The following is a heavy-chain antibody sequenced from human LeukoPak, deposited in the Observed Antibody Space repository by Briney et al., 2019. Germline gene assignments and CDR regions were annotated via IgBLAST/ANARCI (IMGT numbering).Heavy chain of an antibody. J-gene: IGHJ3*02. D-gene: IGHD3-10*01. CDR1: GGSISSGGHY. Sequence: SETLSLTCTVSGGSISSGGHYWSWIRQPPGKGLEWIGYIYHSGSTYYNPSLKSRVTISVDRSKNQFSLKLSSVTAADTAVYYCARDGDYGSGSYYTHSDAFDIWGQGTMVTVSS. CDR2: IYHSGST. V-gene: IGHV4-30-2*01. CDR3: ARDGDYGSGSYYTHSDAFDI.